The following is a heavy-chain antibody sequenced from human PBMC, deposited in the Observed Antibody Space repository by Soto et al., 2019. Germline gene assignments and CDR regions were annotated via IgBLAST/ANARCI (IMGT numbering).Heavy chain of an antibody. D-gene: IGHD2-21*02. Sequence: GGSLRLSCSASGFIFSSCAMNWVRQAQGMGLEWVSAISGSGDSIYYADSVKGRFTISRDNSKTTLYLEMDSLRAEDTAVYYCAKGGGDSLRYGMDVWGQGTTVTVSS. V-gene: IGHV3-23*01. J-gene: IGHJ6*02. CDR3: AKGGGDSLRYGMDV. CDR1: GFIFSSCA. CDR2: ISGSGDSI.